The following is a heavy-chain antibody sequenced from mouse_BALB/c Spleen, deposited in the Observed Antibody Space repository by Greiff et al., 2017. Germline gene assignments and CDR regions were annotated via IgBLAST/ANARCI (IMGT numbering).Heavy chain of an antibody. CDR3: ARRHGNWYFDV. CDR2: INPNNGGT. CDR1: GYTFTDYT. V-gene: IGHV1-18*01. Sequence: VQLKESGPELVKPGASVKIPCKASGYTFTDYTMAWVKQSHGKSLEWIGDINPNNGGTIYNQKFKGKATLTVDKSSSTAYMELRILTSEDTAVYYCARRHGNWYFDVWGAGTTVTVSS. D-gene: IGHD2-1*01. J-gene: IGHJ1*01.